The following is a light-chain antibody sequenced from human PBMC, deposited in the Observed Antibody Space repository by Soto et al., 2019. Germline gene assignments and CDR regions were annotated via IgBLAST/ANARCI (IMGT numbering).Light chain of an antibody. V-gene: IGKV1-5*03. Sequence: DIQMTQSPSTLSASVGDRVTITCRASQSVSRWLAWYKQKPGEAPKLLIYKASNLESGVSSRFSGSGSGTEFTLTISSLQPDDSATHYCQQYDVYSPWMFGQGTKVDIK. CDR2: KAS. CDR3: QQYDVYSPWM. CDR1: QSVSRW. J-gene: IGKJ1*01.